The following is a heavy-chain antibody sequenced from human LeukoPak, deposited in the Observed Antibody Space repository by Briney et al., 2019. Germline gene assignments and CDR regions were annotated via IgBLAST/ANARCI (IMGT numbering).Heavy chain of an antibody. Sequence: GRSLRLSCAASGFTFSTYAMSWVRQAPGKGLEWVSAISGSGGSTYYADSVKGRFTISRDNSKNTLYLRMNSLRAEDTAVYYCAKGGGLSSPIANWGQGTLVTVSS. CDR3: AKGGGLSSPIAN. D-gene: IGHD3/OR15-3a*01. CDR1: GFTFSTYA. V-gene: IGHV3-23*01. J-gene: IGHJ4*02. CDR2: ISGSGGST.